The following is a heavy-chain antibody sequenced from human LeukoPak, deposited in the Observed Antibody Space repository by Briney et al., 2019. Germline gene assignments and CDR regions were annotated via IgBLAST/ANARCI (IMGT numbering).Heavy chain of an antibody. J-gene: IGHJ4*02. CDR2: ISSSGSTI. D-gene: IGHD3-10*01. CDR3: AKDLFHGLGTRFVDS. Sequence: PGGSLRLSCAASGFTFSDYYMSWIRQAPGKGLEWVSYISSSGSTIYYADSVKGRFTISRDNAKNSLSLQMNSLRAEDTAVYYCAKDLFHGLGTRFVDSWGQGTLVTVSS. CDR1: GFTFSDYY. V-gene: IGHV3-11*04.